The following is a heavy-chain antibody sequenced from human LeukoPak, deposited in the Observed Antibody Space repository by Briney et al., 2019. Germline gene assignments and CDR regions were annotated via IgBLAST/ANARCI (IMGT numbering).Heavy chain of an antibody. Sequence: RPGGSLRLSCAASGFTFSAYWMSWVGQAPGKGLEWVSYISSSGSTIYYADSVKGRFTISRDNAKNSLYLQMNSLRAEDTAVYYCARDIGFGEFNWFDPWGQGTLVTVSS. CDR1: GFTFSAYW. CDR2: ISSSGSTI. CDR3: ARDIGFGEFNWFDP. V-gene: IGHV3-48*04. D-gene: IGHD3-10*01. J-gene: IGHJ5*02.